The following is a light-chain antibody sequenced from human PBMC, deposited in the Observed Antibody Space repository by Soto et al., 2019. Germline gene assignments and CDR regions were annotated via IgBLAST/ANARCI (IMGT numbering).Light chain of an antibody. Sequence: EIVLTQSPGTLSLSPGERVTLSCRASQTVSSTYLAWYQHKAGQAPRLLIYGTSSRATGVPDRFSGSGSGTEFTLTINRLQPEDFAVYYCQHYGGSRNPFGQGTKLEIK. V-gene: IGKV3-20*01. J-gene: IGKJ2*01. CDR1: QTVSSTY. CDR3: QHYGGSRNP. CDR2: GTS.